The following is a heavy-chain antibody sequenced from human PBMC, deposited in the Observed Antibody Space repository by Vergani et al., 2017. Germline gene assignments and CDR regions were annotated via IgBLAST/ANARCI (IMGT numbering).Heavy chain of an antibody. V-gene: IGHV4-59*01. CDR3: ARDKENDYVWGSYRYFDP. J-gene: IGHJ5*02. CDR2: IYYSGST. Sequence: QVQLQESGPGLVKPSETLSLTCTVPGGSISSYYWSWIRQPPGKGLEWIGYIYYSGSTNYNPSLKSRVTISVDTSKNQFSLKLSSVTAADTAVYYCARDKENDYVWGSYRYFDPWGQGTLVTVSS. CDR1: GGSISSYY. D-gene: IGHD3-16*02.